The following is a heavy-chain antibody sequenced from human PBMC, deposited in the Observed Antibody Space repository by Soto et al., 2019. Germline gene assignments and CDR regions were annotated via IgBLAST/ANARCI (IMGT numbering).Heavy chain of an antibody. D-gene: IGHD6-19*01. CDR3: ARMTLVGVVVAGGFDY. CDR1: GYSFTNYW. Sequence: GESLKISCKGSGYSFTNYWINWVRQMPGKGLEWMGRIDPSDSYTDYSPSFQGHVTISVDTSINTAYLQWSSLMASDTAIYYCARMTLVGVVVAGGFDYWGQGALVTVSP. CDR2: IDPSDSYT. V-gene: IGHV5-10-1*01. J-gene: IGHJ4*02.